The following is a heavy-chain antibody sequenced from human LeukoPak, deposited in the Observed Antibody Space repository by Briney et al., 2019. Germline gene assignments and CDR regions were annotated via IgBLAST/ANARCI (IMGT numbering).Heavy chain of an antibody. Sequence: GRSLRLSCAASGFTFSSYAMHWVRQAPGKGLEWVALIPYDGNNKYYADSVKGRFTISRDNSKNRLYLQMDSLRAEDTAVYSCASLPPDIVVVPAARLDYWGQGTLVTVSS. V-gene: IGHV3-30-3*01. CDR3: ASLPPDIVVVPAARLDY. J-gene: IGHJ4*02. CDR1: GFTFSSYA. CDR2: IPYDGNNK. D-gene: IGHD2-2*01.